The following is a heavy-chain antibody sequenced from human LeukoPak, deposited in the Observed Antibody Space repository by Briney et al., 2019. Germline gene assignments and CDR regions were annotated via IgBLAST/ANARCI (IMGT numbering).Heavy chain of an antibody. J-gene: IGHJ4*02. CDR2: ISYDGSNT. CDR3: AKDRVRATVTSYYFDY. CDR1: GFTFSSYA. V-gene: IGHV3-30-3*01. D-gene: IGHD4-17*01. Sequence: AGGSLRLSCAASGFTFSSYAMHWVRQAPGKVLEWVAVISYDGSNTFYADSVKGRFTISRDNSKNTLYLQMNSLRAEDTAVYYCAKDRVRATVTSYYFDYWGQGTLVTVSS.